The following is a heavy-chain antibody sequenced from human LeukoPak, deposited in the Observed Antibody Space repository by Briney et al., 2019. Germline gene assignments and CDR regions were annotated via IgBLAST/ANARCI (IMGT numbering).Heavy chain of an antibody. CDR2: INWNGRST. CDR3: ARGHSSGWYNYFDY. V-gene: IGHV3-20*04. Sequence: RAGGSLRLSCAASGFTFDDYGMSWVRQAPGKGLEWVSGINWNGRSTGYADSVKGRFTISRDNAKNSLYLQMNSLRAEDTALYYCARGHSSGWYNYFDYSGQGTLVTVSS. D-gene: IGHD6-19*01. J-gene: IGHJ4*02. CDR1: GFTFDDYG.